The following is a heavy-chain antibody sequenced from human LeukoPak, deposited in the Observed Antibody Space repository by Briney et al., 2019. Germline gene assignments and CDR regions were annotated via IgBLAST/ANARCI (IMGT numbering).Heavy chain of an antibody. CDR2: IYYSGST. Sequence: SETLSLTCTVSGGSISSYYWSRIRQPPGKGLEWIGYIYYSGSTNYNPSLKSRVTISVDTSKNQFSLKLSSVTAADTAVYYCARDTGYSYGYWFDPWGQGTLVTVSS. D-gene: IGHD5-18*01. J-gene: IGHJ5*02. CDR3: ARDTGYSYGYWFDP. V-gene: IGHV4-59*01. CDR1: GGSISSYY.